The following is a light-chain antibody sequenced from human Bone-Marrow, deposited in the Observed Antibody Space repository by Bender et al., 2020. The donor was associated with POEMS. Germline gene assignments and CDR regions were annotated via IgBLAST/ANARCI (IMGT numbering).Light chain of an antibody. Sequence: QSALTQPASVSGSPGQSITISCTGTSGDVGGFQSVSWYQHHPGTAPKLIIYDVNNRPSGVSNRFSGSKSGNTASLTISGLQSEDEADYYCSSCATSTPVVFGGGTKLTVL. V-gene: IGLV2-14*03. CDR2: DVN. CDR1: SGDVGGFQS. J-gene: IGLJ2*01. CDR3: SSCATSTPVV.